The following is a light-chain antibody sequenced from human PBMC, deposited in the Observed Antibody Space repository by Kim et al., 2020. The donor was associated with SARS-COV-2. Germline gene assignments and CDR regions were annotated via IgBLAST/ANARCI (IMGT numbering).Light chain of an antibody. CDR1: SSNIGSNY. V-gene: IGLV1-47*01. Sequence: QMFPISGSGSSSNIGSNYVYGYQQLPGTAPKLLICRNNQRPSGVPDRCSGSKSGTSASLAISGLRSEDEADYYCAAWDDCLSAFYVFGTGTKVTVL. CDR3: AAWDDCLSAFYV. J-gene: IGLJ1*01. CDR2: RNN.